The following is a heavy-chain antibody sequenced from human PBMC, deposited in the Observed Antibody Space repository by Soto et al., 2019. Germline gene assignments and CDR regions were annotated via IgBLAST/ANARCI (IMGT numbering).Heavy chain of an antibody. D-gene: IGHD6-13*01. Sequence: PSETLSLTWAVYGGSFSGYYWSWIRQPPGKGLEWIGEINHSGSTNYNPSLKSRVTISVDTSKNQFSLKLSSVTAADTAVYYCARVYPGIAEDCYDAFDIRGQGTTVTVSS. CDR1: GGSFSGYY. J-gene: IGHJ3*02. CDR3: ARVYPGIAEDCYDAFDI. V-gene: IGHV4-34*01. CDR2: INHSGST.